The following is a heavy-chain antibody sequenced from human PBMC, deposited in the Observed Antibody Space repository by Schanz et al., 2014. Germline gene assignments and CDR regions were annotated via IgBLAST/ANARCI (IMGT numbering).Heavy chain of an antibody. J-gene: IGHJ4*02. V-gene: IGHV3-48*01. D-gene: IGHD1-1*01. CDR2: ITYNGGTI. CDR3: ARDRRNADLDY. Sequence: EVQLLESGGGLVQPGGSLRLFCAASGITFSSHSFNWVRQAPGKGLEWISYITYNGGTIYYADSVKGRFTISRDNAKNSLYLEMNSLRAEDTALYYCARDRRNADLDYWGQGTLVTVSS. CDR1: GITFSSHS.